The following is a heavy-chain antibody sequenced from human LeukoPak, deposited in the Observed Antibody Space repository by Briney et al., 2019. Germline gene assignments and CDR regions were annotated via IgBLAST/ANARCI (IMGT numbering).Heavy chain of an antibody. CDR2: ISYDGSNK. V-gene: IGHV3-30*04. CDR3: ARSLSNTRIAAAGTGLGV. J-gene: IGHJ6*04. CDR1: GFTFSSYA. D-gene: IGHD6-13*01. Sequence: GGSLRLSCAASGFTFSSYAMHWVRQAPGKGLEWEGVISYDGSNKYYADSVKGRFTISRDNSKNTLYLQMNSLRAEDTAVYYCARSLSNTRIAAAGTGLGVWGKGTTVTVSS.